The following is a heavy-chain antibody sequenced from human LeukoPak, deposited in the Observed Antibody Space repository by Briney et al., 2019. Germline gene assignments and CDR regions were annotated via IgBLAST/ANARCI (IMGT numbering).Heavy chain of an antibody. CDR3: ARVHDSSSLYYYYYYMDV. D-gene: IGHD6-6*01. V-gene: IGHV1-69*01. CDR1: GGTFSSYA. J-gene: IGHJ6*03. CDR2: IIPIFGTA. Sequence: ASVKVSCKASGGTFSSYAISWVRQAPGQGLEWMGGIIPIFGTANYAQKFQGRVTITADESTSTAYMELSSLRSEDTAVYYCARVHDSSSLYYYYYYMDVWSKGTTVTVSS.